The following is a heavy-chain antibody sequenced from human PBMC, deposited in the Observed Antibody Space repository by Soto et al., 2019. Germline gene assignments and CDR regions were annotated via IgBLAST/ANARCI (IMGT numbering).Heavy chain of an antibody. V-gene: IGHV4-39*01. CDR1: SGSISSTSYF. CDR3: ARHPAAAGKSYFLDG. D-gene: IGHD6-13*01. Sequence: SETLSLTCTVSSGSISSTSYFWGWIRQPPGKGLEWIGSIYYRGSTYYNPSLKSRVTISVDTSKNQFSLKLSSVTAADTAVYFCARHPAAAGKSYFLDGWGQGTLVTVSS. J-gene: IGHJ4*02. CDR2: IYYRGST.